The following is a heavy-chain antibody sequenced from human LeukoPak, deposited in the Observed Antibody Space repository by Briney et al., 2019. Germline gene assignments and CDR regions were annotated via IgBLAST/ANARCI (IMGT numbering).Heavy chain of an antibody. CDR2: IIPIFGTA. CDR1: GGTFSSYA. D-gene: IGHD3-22*01. J-gene: IGHJ1*01. V-gene: IGHV1-69*05. Sequence: GASVKVSCKASGGTFSSYAISWVRQAPGQGLEWMGGIIPIFGTANCAQKFQGRVTITTDESTSTAYMELSSLRSEDTAVYYCASTYYYDSSGAPMGGYFQHWGQGTLVTVSS. CDR3: ASTYYYDSSGAPMGGYFQH.